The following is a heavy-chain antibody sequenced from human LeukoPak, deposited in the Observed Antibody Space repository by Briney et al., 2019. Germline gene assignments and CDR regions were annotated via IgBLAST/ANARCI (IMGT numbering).Heavy chain of an antibody. J-gene: IGHJ4*02. CDR3: ARRPAYYDILTADW. Sequence: GGSLRLSXAASGFTFSSYEMNWVRQAPGKGLEWVSYISSSGSTIYYADSVKGRFTISRDNAKNSLYLQMNSLRAEDTAVYYCARRPAYYDILTADWWGQGTLVTVSS. D-gene: IGHD3-9*01. V-gene: IGHV3-48*03. CDR2: ISSSGSTI. CDR1: GFTFSSYE.